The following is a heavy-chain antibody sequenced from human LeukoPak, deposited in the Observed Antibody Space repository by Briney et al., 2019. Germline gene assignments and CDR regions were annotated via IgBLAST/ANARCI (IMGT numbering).Heavy chain of an antibody. CDR1: GFSVSNTY. CDR3: AKDLTAMIRYYFDY. J-gene: IGHJ4*02. Sequence: PGGSLRLSCAASGFSVSNTYITWFRQAPGKGLEWVSAISGSAGSAYYADSVKGRFTISRDNSKNTLYLQMNSLRAEDTAIYYCAKDLTAMIRYYFDYWGQGTLLTVSS. V-gene: IGHV3-23*01. D-gene: IGHD5-18*01. CDR2: ISGSAGSA.